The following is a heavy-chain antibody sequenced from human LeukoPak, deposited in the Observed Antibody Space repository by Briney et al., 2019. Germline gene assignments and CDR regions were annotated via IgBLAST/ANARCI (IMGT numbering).Heavy chain of an antibody. J-gene: IGHJ3*02. Sequence: GGSLRLSCAASGFTFSSYIMRWVRQAPGKGLEWVAGNSYDGSKEYYTDSVKGRFTISRDNSKNTLFLQTNSLRAEDTVVFFCASVQCSGGICPGGPFDIWGQGTMVTVSS. V-gene: IGHV3-30*10. CDR2: NSYDGSKE. CDR3: ASVQCSGGICPGGPFDI. CDR1: GFTFSSYI. D-gene: IGHD2-15*01.